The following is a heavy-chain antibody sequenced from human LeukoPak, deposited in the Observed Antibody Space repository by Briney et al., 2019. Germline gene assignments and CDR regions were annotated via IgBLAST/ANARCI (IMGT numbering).Heavy chain of an antibody. CDR1: GGSIISTNYY. J-gene: IGHJ4*02. D-gene: IGHD3-3*01. CDR2: IYQSGSGSS. V-gene: IGHV4-39*02. CDR3: ASTLRFLPYRRFDY. Sequence: SETLSLTCSVSGGSIISTNYYWGWIRQPPGKGLEWIGSIYQSGSGSSYYNPSLKSRVTMSGDTSKNHVFLRLSSVTAADTGVYYCASTLRFLPYRRFDYWGQGTLVTVPS.